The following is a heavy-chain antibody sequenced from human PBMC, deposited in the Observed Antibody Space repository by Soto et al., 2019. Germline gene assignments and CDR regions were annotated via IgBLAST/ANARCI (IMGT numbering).Heavy chain of an antibody. D-gene: IGHD3-16*01. J-gene: IGHJ6*02. CDR2: IIPIFGTA. Sequence: SVKVSCKASGGTFSSYAISWVRQAPGQGLEWMGGIIPIFGTANYAQKFQGRVTITADESTSTAYMELSSLRSEDTAVYYCARSLSWGGYYYYGMDVWGQGTTVTVSS. CDR3: ARSLSWGGYYYYGMDV. V-gene: IGHV1-69*13. CDR1: GGTFSSYA.